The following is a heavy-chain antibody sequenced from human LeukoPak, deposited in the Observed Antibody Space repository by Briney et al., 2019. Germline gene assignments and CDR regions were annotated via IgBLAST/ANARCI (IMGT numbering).Heavy chain of an antibody. V-gene: IGHV3-66*01. CDR2: IYSGGST. CDR1: GFTVSSNY. J-gene: IGHJ6*03. D-gene: IGHD3-22*01. CDR3: AKGGSDSSGYYSLYYYYYMDV. Sequence: GGSLRLSCAASGFTVSSNYMSWVRQAPGKGLEWVSVIYSGGSTYYADSVKGRFTISRDNSKNMLYLQMSSLRAEDTAVYYCAKGGSDSSGYYSLYYYYYMDVWGKGTTVTISS.